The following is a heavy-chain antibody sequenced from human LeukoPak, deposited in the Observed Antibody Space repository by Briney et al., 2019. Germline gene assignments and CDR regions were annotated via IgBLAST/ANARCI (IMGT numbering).Heavy chain of an antibody. D-gene: IGHD7-27*01. Sequence: GGSLRLSCVASGFSFSDYPLNWVRQAPGRGLEWVSNRSVDSSDKCYGDSVKGRFTISRDNAKNSLYLQMDSLRAEDTAFYYCARDVNWGFDYWGQGAQVTVSS. CDR2: RSVDSSDK. V-gene: IGHV3-21*01. J-gene: IGHJ4*02. CDR3: ARDVNWGFDY. CDR1: GFSFSDYP.